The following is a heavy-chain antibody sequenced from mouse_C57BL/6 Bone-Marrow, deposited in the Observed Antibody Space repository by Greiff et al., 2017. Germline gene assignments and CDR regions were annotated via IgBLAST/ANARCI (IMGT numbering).Heavy chain of an antibody. D-gene: IGHD2-4*01. J-gene: IGHJ4*01. CDR1: GFSFNTYA. CDR3: VRQGRDYDEGAMDY. Sequence: DVQLQESGGGLVQPKGSLKLSCAASGFSFNTYAMNWVRQAPGKGLEWVARIRSKSNNYATYYADSVKDRFTISRDDSESMLYLQMNNLKTEDTAMYYCVRQGRDYDEGAMDYWGQGTSVTVSS. V-gene: IGHV10-1*01. CDR2: IRSKSNNYAT.